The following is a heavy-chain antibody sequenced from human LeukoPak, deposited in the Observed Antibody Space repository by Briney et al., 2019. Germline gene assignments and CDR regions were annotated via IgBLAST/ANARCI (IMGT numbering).Heavy chain of an antibody. V-gene: IGHV4-34*01. D-gene: IGHD2-15*01. J-gene: IGHJ4*02. Sequence: SETLSLTCTVSGGSISSYYWSFIRQPPGKGLEWIGEINHIGSTKYNPSLKSRVAISVDTSNNQFSLKLSSVTAADTAVYYCARGFGGQEVYDYWGQGTLVTVSS. CDR1: GGSISSYY. CDR2: INHIGST. CDR3: ARGFGGQEVYDY.